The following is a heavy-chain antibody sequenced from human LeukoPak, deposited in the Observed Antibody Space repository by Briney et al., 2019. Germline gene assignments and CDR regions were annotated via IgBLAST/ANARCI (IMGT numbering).Heavy chain of an antibody. CDR2: ISGSGGST. J-gene: IGHJ6*04. D-gene: IGHD3-3*01. V-gene: IGHV3-23*01. CDR1: GFTFSSYA. Sequence: HPGGSLRLSCAASGFTFSSYAMSWVRQAPGKGLEWVSAISGSGGSTYYADSVKGRFTISRDNSKNTLYLQMNSLRAEDTAVYYCAKERRSYSDFWSGPPGVWGKGTTVTVSS. CDR3: AKERRSYSDFWSGPPGV.